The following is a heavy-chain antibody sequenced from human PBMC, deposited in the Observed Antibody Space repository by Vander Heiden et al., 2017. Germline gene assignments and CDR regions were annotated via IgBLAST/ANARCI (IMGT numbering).Heavy chain of an antibody. CDR3: AREGSTRDNWFDP. CDR1: GFTFSSYS. Sequence: EVQLVESGGGLVKPGGSLSLSCAASGFTFSSYSMNWVRQAPGKGLEWVSSISSSDIYIYYADSVKGRFTISRDNAKNSLYLQMNSLRAEDTAVYYCAREGSTRDNWFDPWGQGTLVTVSS. D-gene: IGHD2-2*01. CDR2: ISSSDIYI. V-gene: IGHV3-21*01. J-gene: IGHJ5*02.